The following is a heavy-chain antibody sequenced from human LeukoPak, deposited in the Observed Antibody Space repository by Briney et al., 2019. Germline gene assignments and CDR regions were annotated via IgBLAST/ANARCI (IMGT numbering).Heavy chain of an antibody. CDR3: AKVDYYDSSGQYYFDY. V-gene: IGHV3-30*02. D-gene: IGHD3-22*01. Sequence: GGSLRLSCAASGFTFSSYGMHWVRQAPGKGLEWVAFIRYDGSNKYYADSVKGRFTISRDNSKNTLYLQMNSLRAEDTAVYYCAKVDYYDSSGQYYFDYWGQGTLVTVS. CDR1: GFTFSSYG. CDR2: IRYDGSNK. J-gene: IGHJ4*02.